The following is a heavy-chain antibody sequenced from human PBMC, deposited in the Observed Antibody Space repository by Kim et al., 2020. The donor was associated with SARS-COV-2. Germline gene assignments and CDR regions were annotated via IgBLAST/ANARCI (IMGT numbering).Heavy chain of an antibody. CDR3: TRRGSFYYDFWSGYPPVGGYGMDV. V-gene: IGHV3-49*03. J-gene: IGHJ6*02. D-gene: IGHD3-3*01. Sequence: GGSLRLSCTASGFTFGDYAMSWFRQAPGKGLEWVGFIRSKAYGGTTEYAASVKGRFTISRDDSKSIAYLQMNSLKTEDTAVYYCTRRGSFYYDFWSGYPPVGGYGMDVWGQGTTVTVSS. CDR1: GFTFGDYA. CDR2: IRSKAYGGTT.